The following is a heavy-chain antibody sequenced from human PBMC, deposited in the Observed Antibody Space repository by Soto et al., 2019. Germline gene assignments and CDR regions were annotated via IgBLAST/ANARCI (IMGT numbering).Heavy chain of an antibody. Sequence: SETLSLTCTVSGGSISSSSYYWGWIRQPPGKGLEWIGSIYYSGSTYYNPSLKSRVTISVDTSKNQFSLKLSSVTAADTAVYYCARRAGRFLGGMRRVEENWFDPWGQGTLVTVSS. V-gene: IGHV4-39*01. CDR2: IYYSGST. CDR3: ARRAGRFLGGMRRVEENWFDP. CDR1: GGSISSSSYY. J-gene: IGHJ5*02. D-gene: IGHD3-3*01.